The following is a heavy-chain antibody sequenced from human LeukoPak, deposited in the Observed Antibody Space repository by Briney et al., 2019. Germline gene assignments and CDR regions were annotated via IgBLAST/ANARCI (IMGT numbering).Heavy chain of an antibody. CDR3: AKFHATWYGDT. CDR1: GSNFATYW. Sequence: GASLQISCQGSGSNFATYWIVWGRPLPGRGLGWMGIIYPGNSHTRYSPSFQGQVTISADTSISTAYLHWSSLQSSDTAMYYCAKFHATWYGDTWGQGTLVTVSS. J-gene: IGHJ4*02. CDR2: IYPGNSHT. D-gene: IGHD6-13*01. V-gene: IGHV5-51*01.